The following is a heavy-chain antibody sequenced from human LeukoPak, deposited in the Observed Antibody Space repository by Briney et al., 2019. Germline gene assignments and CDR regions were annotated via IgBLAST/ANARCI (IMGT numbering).Heavy chain of an antibody. CDR2: INHSGST. CDR3: ALYDSSGYYYVY. J-gene: IGHJ4*02. D-gene: IGHD3-22*01. V-gene: IGHV4-34*01. CDR1: GGSFSGYY. Sequence: SETLSLTCAVYGGSFSGYYWSWIRQPPGKGLEWIGEINHSGSTNYNPSLKSRVTISVDTSKNQFSLKLSSVTAADTAVYHCALYDSSGYYYVYWGQGTLVTVSS.